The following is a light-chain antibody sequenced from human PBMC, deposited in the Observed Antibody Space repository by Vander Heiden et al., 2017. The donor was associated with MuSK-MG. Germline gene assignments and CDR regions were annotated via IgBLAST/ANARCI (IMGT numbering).Light chain of an antibody. CDR2: EVS. Sequence: SALTQPASVSGAPGQSITISCTGTSSDVGGYEYVAWYQQHPGKAPKLMIYEVSNRPPGVSNRFSGSKSGNTASLTISGLQAEDESDYYCISYTSRTTYVFGTGTKVTVL. CDR3: ISYTSRTTYV. CDR1: SSDVGGYEY. J-gene: IGLJ1*01. V-gene: IGLV2-14*01.